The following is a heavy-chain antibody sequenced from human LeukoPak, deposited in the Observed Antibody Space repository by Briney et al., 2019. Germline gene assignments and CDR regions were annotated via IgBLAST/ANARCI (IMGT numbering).Heavy chain of an antibody. Sequence: PGGSLRLSCAASGFTVSTSYMTWVRQAPGRGLEWVSVLYSGGNTYYADSVEGRFTISRDNSKNTLYLQMNSLSGEDTAVYYCARGYGWLPFDYWGQGTLVTVSS. J-gene: IGHJ4*02. V-gene: IGHV3-66*01. CDR3: ARGYGWLPFDY. D-gene: IGHD2-8*02. CDR2: LYSGGNT. CDR1: GFTVSTSY.